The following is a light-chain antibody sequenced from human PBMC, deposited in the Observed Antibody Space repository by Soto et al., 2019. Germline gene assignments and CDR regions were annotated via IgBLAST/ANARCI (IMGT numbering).Light chain of an antibody. CDR1: QSISTF. CDR2: AAS. V-gene: IGKV1-39*01. Sequence: DIQMTQSPSSLSASVGDRVTITCRASQSISTFLNWYQQKPGKAPRLLIYAASSFQSGVPSRFSGSGSGTDFTLTISSLQPEDFATYYCQQYNLYLSYTFGQGTKLQIK. J-gene: IGKJ2*01. CDR3: QQYNLYLSYT.